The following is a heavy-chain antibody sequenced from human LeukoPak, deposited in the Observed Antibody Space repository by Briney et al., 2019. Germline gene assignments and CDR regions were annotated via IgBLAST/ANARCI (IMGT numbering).Heavy chain of an antibody. Sequence: PGGSLRLSCAASGFTFSSYSMNWVRQAPGKGLEWVSSISSSSSYIYYADSVKGRSTISRDNAKNSLYLQMNSLRAEDTAVYYCATEEGIAARPVYFDYWGQGTLVTVSS. CDR1: GFTFSSYS. V-gene: IGHV3-21*01. J-gene: IGHJ4*02. CDR2: ISSSSSYI. CDR3: ATEEGIAARPVYFDY. D-gene: IGHD6-6*01.